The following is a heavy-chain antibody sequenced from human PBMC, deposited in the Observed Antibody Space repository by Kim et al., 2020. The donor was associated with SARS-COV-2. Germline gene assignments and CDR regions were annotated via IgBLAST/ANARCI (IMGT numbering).Heavy chain of an antibody. Sequence: SNSYADSVKGRFTISRDNSKNTLYLQMSSLRAEDTAVYYCVKGLIFGVVTWGQGTLVTVSS. D-gene: IGHD3-3*01. CDR3: VKGLIFGVVT. CDR2: SN. J-gene: IGHJ4*02. V-gene: IGHV3-64D*06.